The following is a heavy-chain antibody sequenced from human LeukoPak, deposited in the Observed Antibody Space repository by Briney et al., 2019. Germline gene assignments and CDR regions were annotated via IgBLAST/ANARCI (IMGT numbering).Heavy chain of an antibody. Sequence: NPSETLSLTCAVYGGSFSGYYWSWIRPPPGKGLEWIGEINHSGSTNYNPSLKSRVTISVDTSKNQFSLKLSSVTVADTAVYYCARAGVQQLVEATYYYYYMDVWGKGTTVTVSS. CDR3: ARAGVQQLVEATYYYYYMDV. J-gene: IGHJ6*03. V-gene: IGHV4-34*01. CDR1: GGSFSGYY. D-gene: IGHD6-13*01. CDR2: INHSGST.